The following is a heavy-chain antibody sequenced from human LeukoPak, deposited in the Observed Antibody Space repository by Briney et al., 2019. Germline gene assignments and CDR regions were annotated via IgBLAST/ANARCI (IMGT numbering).Heavy chain of an antibody. V-gene: IGHV3-9*03. Sequence: PGGSLRLSCAASGFTFDDYAMHWVRQAPGKGLEWVSGISWNSGSIGYADSVKGRFTISRDNAKNSLYLQMNSLRAEDMALYYCAKGYCSSTRCYEFDYWGQGTLVTVSS. CDR3: AKGYCSSTRCYEFDY. J-gene: IGHJ4*02. D-gene: IGHD2-2*01. CDR1: GFTFDDYA. CDR2: ISWNSGSI.